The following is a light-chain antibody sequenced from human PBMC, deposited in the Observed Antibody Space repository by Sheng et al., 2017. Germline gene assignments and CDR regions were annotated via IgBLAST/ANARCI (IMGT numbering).Light chain of an antibody. CDR3: QQSFSSPYT. J-gene: IGKJ2*01. Sequence: DIQLTQSPSSLSASVGDRVSITCRASQSVGNFLNWYQRRPGAAPRLLIYASSNLERGVSPRFGGSGSGTDFTLTISSLQPGDSATYYCQQSFSSPYTFGQGTMLDIK. V-gene: IGKV1-39*01. CDR1: QSVGNF. CDR2: ASS.